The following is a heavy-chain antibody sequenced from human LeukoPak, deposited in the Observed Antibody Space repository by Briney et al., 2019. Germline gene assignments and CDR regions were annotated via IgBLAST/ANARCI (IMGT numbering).Heavy chain of an antibody. Sequence: SETLSLTCTVSGGSISSRSYYWGWIRQPQGKGLEWIGSIYYSGSTYYNPSLKSRVTISVDTSKNQFSLKLSSVTAADTAVYYCARKYNSSWYDYWGQGTLVTVSS. J-gene: IGHJ4*02. D-gene: IGHD6-13*01. CDR3: ARKYNSSWYDY. V-gene: IGHV4-39*07. CDR1: GGSISSRSYY. CDR2: IYYSGST.